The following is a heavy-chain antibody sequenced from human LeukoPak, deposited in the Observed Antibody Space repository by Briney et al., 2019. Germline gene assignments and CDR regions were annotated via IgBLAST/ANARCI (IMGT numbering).Heavy chain of an antibody. J-gene: IGHJ4*02. CDR2: ISWNSGSI. CDR1: GFTFDDYA. V-gene: IGHV3-9*01. D-gene: IGHD6-13*01. CDR3: AKVKSSSWYGTFDY. Sequence: GGSLRLSCAASGFTFDDYAMHWVRQAPGKGLEWVSGISWNSGSIGYADSVEGRFTISRDNAKNSLYLQMNSLRAEDTALYYCAKVKSSSWYGTFDYWGQGTLVTVSS.